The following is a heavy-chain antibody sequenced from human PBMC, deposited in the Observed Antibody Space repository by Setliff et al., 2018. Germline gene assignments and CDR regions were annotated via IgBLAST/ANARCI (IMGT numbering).Heavy chain of an antibody. V-gene: IGHV1-18*01. J-gene: IGHJ5*02. Sequence: GASVKVSCKASGYTFTSFGFSWVRQAPGQGLEWMGSISGYTGETNYAQKFQARVSMTTDTSTRTAYMELRNLRSDDTALYYCARAPLMVVVPPDAHRFDPWGQGTLVTVSS. CDR1: GYTFTSFG. CDR3: ARAPLMVVVPPDAHRFDP. D-gene: IGHD2-2*01. CDR2: ISGYTGET.